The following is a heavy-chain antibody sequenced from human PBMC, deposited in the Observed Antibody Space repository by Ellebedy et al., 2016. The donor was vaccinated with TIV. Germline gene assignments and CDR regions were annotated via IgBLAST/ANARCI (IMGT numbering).Heavy chain of an antibody. J-gene: IGHJ4*02. CDR1: GFSFAEYA. CDR2: ATWAGGSC. V-gene: IGHV3-43D*03. D-gene: IGHD3-9*01. Sequence: PGGFLRLSCAASGFSFAEYAMPSVRQAPGKGLEWVSLATWAGGSCYYADSVKGRFTVSRDNSKKSLYLQMNSLRAEDSALYYCARDNRQRHKIDWYLYFDHWGQGTPVTVSS. CDR3: ARDNRQRHKIDWYLYFDH.